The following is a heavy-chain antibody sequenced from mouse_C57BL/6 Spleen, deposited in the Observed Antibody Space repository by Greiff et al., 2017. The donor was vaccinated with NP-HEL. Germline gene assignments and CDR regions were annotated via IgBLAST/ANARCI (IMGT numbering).Heavy chain of an antibody. CDR2: INPNNGGT. J-gene: IGHJ2*01. Sequence: EVQLQQSGPELVKPGASVKIPCKASGYTFTDYNMDWVKQSHGKSLEWIGDINPNNGGTIYNQKFKGKATLTVDKSSSTAYMELRSLASEDTSVESCASLEYSNYCFDYWGQGTTLTVSS. CDR1: GYTFTDYN. D-gene: IGHD2-5*01. CDR3: ASLEYSNYCFDY. V-gene: IGHV1-18*01.